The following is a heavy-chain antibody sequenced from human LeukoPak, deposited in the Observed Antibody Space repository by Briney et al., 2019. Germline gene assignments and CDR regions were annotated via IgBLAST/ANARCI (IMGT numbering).Heavy chain of an antibody. D-gene: IGHD3-22*01. Sequence: PSETPSLTCTVSGGSINNYYWSWIRQPAGKGLEWIGRIYTRGSTNYNPSLKSRVTMSVDTSKNQFSLKLSSVTAADTAVYYCARGSGYYGFDYWGQGTLATVSS. CDR3: ARGSGYYGFDY. CDR1: GGSINNYY. J-gene: IGHJ4*02. V-gene: IGHV4-4*07. CDR2: IYTRGST.